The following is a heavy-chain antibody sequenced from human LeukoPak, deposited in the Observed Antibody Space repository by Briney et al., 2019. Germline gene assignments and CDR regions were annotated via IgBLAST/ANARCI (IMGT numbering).Heavy chain of an antibody. J-gene: IGHJ6*03. CDR1: GFTFSTYT. V-gene: IGHV3-48*04. Sequence: AGSLRLSCAASGFTFSTYTMNWIRQAPGKGLEKVSYVSSSGGTIYYADSVKGRFTISRDNAKNSLYLQMNSLRAEDTAVYYCARVGTTNYYFYYMDVWGKGTTVTVSS. CDR3: ARVGTTNYYFYYMDV. D-gene: IGHD2-2*01. CDR2: VSSSGGTI.